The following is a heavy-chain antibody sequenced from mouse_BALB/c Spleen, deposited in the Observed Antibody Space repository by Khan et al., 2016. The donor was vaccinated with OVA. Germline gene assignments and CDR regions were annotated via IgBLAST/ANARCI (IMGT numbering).Heavy chain of an antibody. Sequence: EVQLQQSGPELVKPGASVKISCKASGYSFTGYFMNWVMQSHGKSLEWIGRINPHIGETFYNQKFKGKAILTVDESASTFHMELRNLASGDSADYYCARRNGSDFDYWGQGTTLTVSS. CDR1: GYSFTGYF. D-gene: IGHD1-1*01. J-gene: IGHJ2*01. CDR2: INPHIGET. CDR3: ARRNGSDFDY. V-gene: IGHV1-20*02.